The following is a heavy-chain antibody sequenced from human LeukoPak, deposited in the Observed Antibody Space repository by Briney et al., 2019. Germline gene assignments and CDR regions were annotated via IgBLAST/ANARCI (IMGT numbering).Heavy chain of an antibody. CDR3: ARDPAGRHAFDI. J-gene: IGHJ3*02. V-gene: IGHV4-61*08. D-gene: IGHD1-1*01. CDR2: IYYSGST. CDR1: GASISSGDYY. Sequence: SETLSLTCTVSGASISSGDYYWSWIRQPPGKGLEWIGYIYYSGSTNYNPSLKSRVTISVDTSKNQFSLKLSSVTAADTAVYYCARDPAGRHAFDIWGQGTMVTVSS.